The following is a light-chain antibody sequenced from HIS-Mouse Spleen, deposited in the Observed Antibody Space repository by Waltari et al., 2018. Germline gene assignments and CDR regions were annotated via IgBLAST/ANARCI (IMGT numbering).Light chain of an antibody. CDR3: CSYAGSSTLV. V-gene: IGLV2-23*01. Sequence: QSALTQPASVSGSPGQSITISCTGTSRDVGSYNLVSWYQQHPGKAPKLMIYEGSKRPSGVSNRLSGSKSGNTASLTISGLQAEDEADYYCCSYAGSSTLVFGGGTKLTVL. J-gene: IGLJ3*02. CDR2: EGS. CDR1: SRDVGSYNL.